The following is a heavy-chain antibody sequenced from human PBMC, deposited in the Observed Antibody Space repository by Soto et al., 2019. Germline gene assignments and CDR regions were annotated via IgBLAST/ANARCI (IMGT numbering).Heavy chain of an antibody. V-gene: IGHV1-69*02. Sequence: QVQLVQSGAEVKKPGSSVKVSCKASGGTFSSYTISWVRQAPGQGLEWMGRIIPILGIANYAQKFQGRFTITADKSTSTAYMELSSLRSEDTAVYYCARSPSSSWSYYFDYWGQGTLVTVSS. CDR2: IIPILGIA. CDR3: ARSPSSSWSYYFDY. D-gene: IGHD6-13*01. J-gene: IGHJ4*02. CDR1: GGTFSSYT.